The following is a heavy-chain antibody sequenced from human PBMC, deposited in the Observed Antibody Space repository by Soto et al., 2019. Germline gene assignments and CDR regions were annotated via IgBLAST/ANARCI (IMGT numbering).Heavy chain of an antibody. D-gene: IGHD3-3*01. V-gene: IGHV3-11*03. CDR3: ASLAPTTFGAHLHCHDPYVEV. CDR1: GFKFSDYH. Sequence: PGGSLRLSCEASGFKFSDYHMSWIRQARGKGLEWISYISSSGSYTTYTDSVKGRFTISRDNAKSSLYLQMKNLRGDDTAIYYCASLAPTTFGAHLHCHDPYVEVWGRENTVAVSS. CDR2: ISSSGSYT. J-gene: IGHJ6*02.